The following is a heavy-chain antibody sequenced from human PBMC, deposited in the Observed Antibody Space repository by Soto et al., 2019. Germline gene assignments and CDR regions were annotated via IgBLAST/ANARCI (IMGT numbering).Heavy chain of an antibody. J-gene: IGHJ6*02. V-gene: IGHV1-69*12. Sequence: QVQLVQSGAEVKKPGSSVKVSCKASGGTFSSYAISLVRQAPGQGLAWMGGIIPIVGTADDAQKFQVRVTMTADESTSTAYVELSSLRSEDTSVYYCAKPTANYYYGMDVWGQGTTVTVSS. CDR3: AKPTANYYYGMDV. CDR2: IIPIVGTA. CDR1: GGTFSSYA.